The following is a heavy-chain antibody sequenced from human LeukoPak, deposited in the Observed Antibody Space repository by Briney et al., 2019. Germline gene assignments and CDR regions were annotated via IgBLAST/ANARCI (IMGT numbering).Heavy chain of an antibody. CDR1: GGSISSGGYY. CDR2: IYHVGAT. CDR3: ARDPLYNTSPGYS. V-gene: IGHV4-30-2*01. D-gene: IGHD3-3*01. Sequence: SQTLSLTCTVSGGSISSGGYYWGWIRQPPGKGLEWIGYIYHVGATYYNPSLESRVTISVDRSENQFSLKLTSVTAADSAVYYCARDPLYNTSPGYSWGQGIMVTVSP. J-gene: IGHJ4*02.